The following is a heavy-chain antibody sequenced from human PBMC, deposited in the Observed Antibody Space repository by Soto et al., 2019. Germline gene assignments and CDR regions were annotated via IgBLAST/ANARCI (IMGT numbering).Heavy chain of an antibody. J-gene: IGHJ6*02. CDR2: ISYDGSNK. V-gene: IGHV3-30*03. CDR1: GFTFSSYG. CDR3: AGSCYSCYYGMDV. D-gene: IGHD2-15*01. Sequence: QVQLVESGGGVVQPGRSLRLSCAASGFTFSSYGMHWVHQAPGKGLEWVAVISYDGSNKYYADSVKGRFTISRDNSKNTLDLQMNSLRAEDTAVYYCAGSCYSCYYGMDVWGQGTTVTVSS.